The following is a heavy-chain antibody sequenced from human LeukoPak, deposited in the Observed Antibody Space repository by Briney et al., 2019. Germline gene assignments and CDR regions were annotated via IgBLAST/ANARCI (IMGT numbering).Heavy chain of an antibody. D-gene: IGHD1-26*01. Sequence: PGGSLRLSCAASGFTFSSYSMNWVRQAPGKGLEWVSSISSSSSYIYYADSVKGRFTISRDNAKNSLYLQMNSLRAEDTAVYYCARDQIKVGATPIDYWGQGTLVTVSS. V-gene: IGHV3-21*01. CDR1: GFTFSSYS. CDR2: ISSSSSYI. CDR3: ARDQIKVGATPIDY. J-gene: IGHJ4*02.